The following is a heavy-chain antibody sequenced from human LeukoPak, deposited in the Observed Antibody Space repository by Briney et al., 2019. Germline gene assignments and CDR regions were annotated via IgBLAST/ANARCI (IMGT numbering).Heavy chain of an antibody. CDR2: ISSSSSYI. D-gene: IGHD5-24*01. V-gene: IGHV3-21*05. CDR1: GFTFSSYS. Sequence: GGSLRLSCAASGFTFSSYSMNWVRQAPGKGLEWVSYISSSSSYIYYADSVKGRFTISRNNAKNSLYLQMNSLRAEDTAVYYCARRRDGYNYVGAFDIWGQGTMVTVSS. CDR3: ARRRDGYNYVGAFDI. J-gene: IGHJ3*02.